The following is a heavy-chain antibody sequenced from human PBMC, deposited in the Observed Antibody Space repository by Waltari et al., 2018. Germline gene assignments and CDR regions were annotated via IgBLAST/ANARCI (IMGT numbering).Heavy chain of an antibody. CDR3: AKDKVAGNPDY. V-gene: IGHV1-69*01. J-gene: IGHJ4*02. CDR2: IITMFGTA. CDR1: GGNFSSSA. Sequence: QVQLVQSGAEVKKPGSSVKVSCKASGGNFSSSAISWVRQAPGQWLEWMGVIITMFGTANSAQKVQGRGTITADESTSTAYMELSSLRAEDTAVYYCAKDKVAGNPDYWGQGTLVTVSS. D-gene: IGHD6-19*01.